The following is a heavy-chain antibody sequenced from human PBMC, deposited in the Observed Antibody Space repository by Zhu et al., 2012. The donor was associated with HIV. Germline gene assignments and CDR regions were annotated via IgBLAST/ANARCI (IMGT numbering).Heavy chain of an antibody. D-gene: IGHD3-3*02. CDR2: IYHSETT. J-gene: IGHJ4*02. V-gene: IGHV4-38-2*01. CDR3: ARHSWTATDYFDY. CDR1: GSSIISTYY. Sequence: QVQLQESGPGLVKPSETLSLTCAVSGSSIISTYYWGWIRQPPGKGLEWIGSIYHSETTYYNPSLKSRVTISIDTANNQFSLKLSSVTAVDTAVYYCARHSWTATDYFDYWGQGTLVTVSS.